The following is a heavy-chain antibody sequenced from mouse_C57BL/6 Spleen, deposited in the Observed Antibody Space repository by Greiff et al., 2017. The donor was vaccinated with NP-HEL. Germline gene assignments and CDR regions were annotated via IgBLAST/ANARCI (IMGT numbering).Heavy chain of an antibody. CDR3: AREVITTGYAMDD. D-gene: IGHD1-1*01. J-gene: IGHJ4*01. CDR2: INPSNGGT. CDR1: GYTFTSYW. Sequence: QVQLQQPGTELVKPGASGYTFTSYWMHWVKQRPGQGLEWIGNINPSNGGTNYNEKFKSKATLTVDKSSSTAYMQLSSLTSEDSAVYYCAREVITTGYAMDDWGQGTSVTVSS. V-gene: IGHV1-53*01.